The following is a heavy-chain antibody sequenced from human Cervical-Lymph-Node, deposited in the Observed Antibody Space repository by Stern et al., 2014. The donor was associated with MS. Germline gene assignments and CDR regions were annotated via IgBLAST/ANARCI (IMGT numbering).Heavy chain of an antibody. V-gene: IGHV3-21*01. CDR2: ISSSSSYI. D-gene: IGHD3-22*01. J-gene: IGHJ4*02. CDR3: ARDQHGDYYDSSGYYDAPIDY. Sequence: EVQLLESAGGLVKPGGSLRLSCAASGFTFSSYSLNWVRQAPGKGLEWVSSISSSSSYICYAYSVKGRFSISRDNANISLYLQMKSRRAEDTAVYYCARDQHGDYYDSSGYYDAPIDYWGQETLVTVSS. CDR1: GFTFSSYS.